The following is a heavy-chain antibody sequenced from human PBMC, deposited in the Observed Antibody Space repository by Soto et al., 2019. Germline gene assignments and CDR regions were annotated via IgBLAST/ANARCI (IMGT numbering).Heavy chain of an antibody. J-gene: IGHJ6*02. V-gene: IGHV3-73*01. CDR2: IRTKSNNFAT. Sequence: PVGSLRLSCAASGFTLSGSDIHWVRQASGRGLEWVGRIRTKSNNFATSYAEAMRGRFTISRDDSDNTASLQMSSLKTEDTAIYYCSRHQEGRSMVFYGMDVWGQGTTVTVSS. CDR1: GFTLSGSD. CDR3: SRHQEGRSMVFYGMDV. D-gene: IGHD3-10*01.